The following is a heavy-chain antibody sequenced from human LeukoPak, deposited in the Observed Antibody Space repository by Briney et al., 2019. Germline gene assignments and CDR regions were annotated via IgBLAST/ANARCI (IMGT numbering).Heavy chain of an antibody. J-gene: IGHJ5*02. Sequence: SETLSLTCTVSGGSISSYFWSWIRQPPGKGLEWIGYIYYSGSANYNPSLKSRVTISVDTSKNQFSLKVSSVTAADTAVYYCASQGDGDYVGWFDPWGQGTLVTVSS. CDR1: GGSISSYF. CDR3: ASQGDGDYVGWFDP. V-gene: IGHV4-59*08. CDR2: IYYSGSA. D-gene: IGHD4-17*01.